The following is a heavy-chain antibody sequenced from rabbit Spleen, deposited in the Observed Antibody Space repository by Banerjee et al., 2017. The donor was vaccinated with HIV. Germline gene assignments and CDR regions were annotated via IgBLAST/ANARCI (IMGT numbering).Heavy chain of an antibody. CDR3: ARGSGGGVDGWVDYFDL. V-gene: IGHV1S40*01. CDR1: GFSFSTIYW. Sequence: QSLEESGGDLVEPGASLTLTCTASGFSFSTIYWIYWVRQAPGKGLEWIACIYGGSSGAPHYASWAKGRFTISKTSSTTVTLQMTSLTAADTATYFCARGSGGGVDGWVDYFDLWGPGTLVTVS. D-gene: IGHD6-1*01. J-gene: IGHJ4*01. CDR2: IYGGSSGAP.